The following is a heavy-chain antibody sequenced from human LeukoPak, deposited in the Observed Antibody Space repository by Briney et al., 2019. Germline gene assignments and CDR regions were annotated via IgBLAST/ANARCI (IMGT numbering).Heavy chain of an antibody. V-gene: IGHV3-30*02. CDR1: GFTFSSYG. CDR3: AKMIVSYYYDSSGYHGDY. D-gene: IGHD3-22*01. Sequence: GGSLRLSCAASGFTFSSYGIHWVRQAPGKGLEWVAFIRFDGSNTYYADSVKGRFTISRDNSKNTLYLQMNSLRAEDTAVYYCAKMIVSYYYDSSGYHGDYWGQGTLVTVSS. J-gene: IGHJ4*02. CDR2: IRFDGSNT.